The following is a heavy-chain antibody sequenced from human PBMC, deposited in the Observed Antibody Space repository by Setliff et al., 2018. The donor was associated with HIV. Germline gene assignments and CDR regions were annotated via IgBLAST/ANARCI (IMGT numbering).Heavy chain of an antibody. J-gene: IGHJ4*02. Sequence: GASVKVSCKTSGYTFTSYDINWVRQATGQGLEWMGWMNPNSGNTGYAQKFQGRVTMTRNTSISTAYMELSSLRSEDTAVYYCTTGSMIVVVSTDYWGQGTLVTVSS. CDR1: GYTFTSYD. CDR3: TTGSMIVVVSTDY. V-gene: IGHV1-8*01. D-gene: IGHD3-22*01. CDR2: MNPNSGNT.